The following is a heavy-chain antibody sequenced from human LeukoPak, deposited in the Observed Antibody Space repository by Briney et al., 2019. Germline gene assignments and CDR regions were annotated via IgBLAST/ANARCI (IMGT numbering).Heavy chain of an antibody. D-gene: IGHD5-12*01. CDR1: GFTFSGSV. CDR3: ARDRSGYSGYECQAY. CDR2: ISSGGTYI. J-gene: IGHJ4*02. Sequence: GGSLRLSCAASGFTFSGSVKHWVRQAPGKGLEWVSSISSGGTYIYYADSVKGRFTISRDNTKNSLYLQMNSLRAEDTAVYYCARDRSGYSGYECQAYWGQGTLVTVSS. V-gene: IGHV3-21*01.